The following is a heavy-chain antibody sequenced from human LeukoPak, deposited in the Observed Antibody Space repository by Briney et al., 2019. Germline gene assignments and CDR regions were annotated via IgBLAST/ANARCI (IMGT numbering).Heavy chain of an antibody. D-gene: IGHD6-13*01. J-gene: IGHJ4*02. V-gene: IGHV4-61*08. Sequence: SETLSLTCVVSGGSISSGDYPWSWIRQPPGKGLEWIGYIYYSGSTNYNPSLKSRVTIAVDTSKNQFSLRLNSVTAADTAVYYCAMAYSSSWYYFDYWGQGTLVTVSS. CDR1: GGSISSGDYP. CDR2: IYYSGST. CDR3: AMAYSSSWYYFDY.